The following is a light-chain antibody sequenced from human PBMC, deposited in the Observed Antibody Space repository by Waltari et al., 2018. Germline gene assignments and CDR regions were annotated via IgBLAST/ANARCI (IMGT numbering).Light chain of an antibody. Sequence: DIQMTQSPSTLSASVGDRITITCRASQSISTWLAWYRQEPGKAPKLLIYQASTLQNGVPYRFSGSGSGTEFTLTISSLQPDDFVTYYCQQYSSYWTFGQGTKVEIK. CDR3: QQYSSYWT. J-gene: IGKJ1*01. CDR2: QAS. CDR1: QSISTW. V-gene: IGKV1-5*03.